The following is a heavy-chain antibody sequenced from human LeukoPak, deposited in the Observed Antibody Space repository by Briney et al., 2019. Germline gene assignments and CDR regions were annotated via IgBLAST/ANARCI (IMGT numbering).Heavy chain of an antibody. J-gene: IGHJ4*02. V-gene: IGHV3-48*03. CDR1: GFTFSSYE. D-gene: IGHD1-26*01. Sequence: GGSLRLSCAASGFTFSSYEMNWVRQAPGKGLEWVSYISSSGSTIYYADSVKGRFTISRDNAKNSLYLQMNSLTAEDTAVYYCARDDKWGFDYWGQGTLVTVSS. CDR2: ISSSGSTI. CDR3: ARDDKWGFDY.